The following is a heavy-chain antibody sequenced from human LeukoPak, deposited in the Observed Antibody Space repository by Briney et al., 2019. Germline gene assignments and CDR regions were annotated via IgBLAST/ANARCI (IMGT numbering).Heavy chain of an antibody. J-gene: IGHJ6*03. CDR1: GFTFSSYS. V-gene: IGHV3-21*01. Sequence: GGSLRLSCAASGFTFSSYSMNWVRQAPGKGLEWVSSISSSSSYIYYADSVKGRFTISRDNAKDSLYLQMNSLRAEDTAVYYCARDGAYCSSTSCLYYYYYYCMDVWGKGTTDTVSS. CDR2: ISSSSSYI. CDR3: ARDGAYCSSTSCLYYYYYYCMDV. D-gene: IGHD2-2*01.